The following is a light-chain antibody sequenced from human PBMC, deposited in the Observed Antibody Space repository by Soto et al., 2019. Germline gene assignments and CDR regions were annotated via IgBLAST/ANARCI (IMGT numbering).Light chain of an antibody. V-gene: IGLV1-51*01. J-gene: IGLJ1*01. CDR1: TSNIAKNH. CDR3: GAWDDSLSFYV. Sequence: QSVLTQPPSVSAAPGQKVSISCSGSTSNIAKNHVSWYQRLPGTAPKPLFYDNDKRPSGIPDRFSASKSATSSTLDITGLQTGDEADYLCGAWDDSLSFYVFRTGTKLTVL. CDR2: DND.